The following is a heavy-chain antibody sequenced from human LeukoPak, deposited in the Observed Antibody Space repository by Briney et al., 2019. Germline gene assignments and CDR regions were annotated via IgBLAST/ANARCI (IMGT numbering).Heavy chain of an antibody. CDR1: GGTFSSYA. CDR2: IIPIFGTA. J-gene: IGHJ4*02. Sequence: SVKVSCKASGGTFSSYAISWVRQAPGQGLEWMGGIIPIFGTANYAQKFQGRVTITTDESTSTAYMELSSLRSEDTAVYYCARAPPLDYYDSSGYYFAHFDYWGQGTLVTVSS. V-gene: IGHV1-69*05. CDR3: ARAPPLDYYDSSGYYFAHFDY. D-gene: IGHD3-22*01.